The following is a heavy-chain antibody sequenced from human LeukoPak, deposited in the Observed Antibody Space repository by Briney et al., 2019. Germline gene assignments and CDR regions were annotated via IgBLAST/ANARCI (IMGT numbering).Heavy chain of an antibody. CDR1: GGSIISSSYY. V-gene: IGHV4-39*01. CDR3: ARLWSGYRPPDY. D-gene: IGHD3-3*01. J-gene: IGHJ4*02. Sequence: SEPLSLTCTVSGGSIISSSYYWGWIRQPPGKGLEWIGSIYYSGSTYQNPSLKSRLTISVDTSENQLSLKLSSVTAADTAVYYCARLWSGYRPPDYWGQGTLVTVSS. CDR2: IYYSGST.